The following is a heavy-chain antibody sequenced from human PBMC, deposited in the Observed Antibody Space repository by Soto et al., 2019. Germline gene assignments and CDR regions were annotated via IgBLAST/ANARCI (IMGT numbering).Heavy chain of an antibody. J-gene: IGHJ3*02. Sequence: ESLKISCKGSGYSFTSYWIGWVRQMPGKGLEWMGIIYPGDSDTRYSPSFQGQVTISADKSISTAYLQWSSLKASDTAMYYCARLRAAIKLSPFDAFDIWGQGTMVTVSS. CDR2: IYPGDSDT. CDR3: ARLRAAIKLSPFDAFDI. CDR1: GYSFTSYW. V-gene: IGHV5-51*01. D-gene: IGHD5-18*01.